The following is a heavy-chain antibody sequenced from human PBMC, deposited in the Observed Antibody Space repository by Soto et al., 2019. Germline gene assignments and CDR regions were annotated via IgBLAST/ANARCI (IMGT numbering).Heavy chain of an antibody. CDR3: ARDNVLSGYDYNYYYYYYMDV. D-gene: IGHD5-12*01. Sequence: GGSLRLSCAASGFTFSSYSMNWVRQAPGKGLEWVSSISSSSSYIYYADSVKGRFTISRDNAKNSLYLQMNSLRAEDTAVYYCARDNVLSGYDYNYYYYYYMDVWGKGTTVTVSS. J-gene: IGHJ6*03. CDR2: ISSSSSYI. CDR1: GFTFSSYS. V-gene: IGHV3-21*01.